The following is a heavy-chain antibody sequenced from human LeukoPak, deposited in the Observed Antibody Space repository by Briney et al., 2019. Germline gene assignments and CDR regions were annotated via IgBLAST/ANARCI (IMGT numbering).Heavy chain of an antibody. J-gene: IGHJ4*02. CDR3: ARDNRVTAAAGIDY. V-gene: IGHV1-69*10. D-gene: IGHD6-13*01. CDR2: IIPILGLI. Sequence: SVKVSCKASGGTFSSYGISWVRQAPGQGLEWMGGIIPILGLIDYAQNFQGKVTITADKSTSTAYMELSSLRSEDTAVYYCARDNRVTAAAGIDYWGQGTLVTVSS. CDR1: GGTFSSYG.